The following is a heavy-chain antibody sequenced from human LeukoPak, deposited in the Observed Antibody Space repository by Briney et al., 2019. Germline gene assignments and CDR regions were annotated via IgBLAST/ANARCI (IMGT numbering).Heavy chain of an antibody. CDR1: GFTFSGYA. CDR2: ISYDGSNK. V-gene: IGHV3-30-3*01. D-gene: IGHD2-2*01. CDR3: ARDRVGVQVPAANTNWFDP. J-gene: IGHJ5*02. Sequence: GGSLRLSCAASGFTFSGYAMHWVRQAPGKGLEWVAVISYDGSNKYYADSVKGRFTISRDNSKNTLYLQMNSLRAEDTAVYYCARDRVGVQVPAANTNWFDPWGQGTLVTVSS.